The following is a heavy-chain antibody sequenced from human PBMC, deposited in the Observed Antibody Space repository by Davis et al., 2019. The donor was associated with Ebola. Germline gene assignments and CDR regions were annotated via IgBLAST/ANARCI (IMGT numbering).Heavy chain of an antibody. J-gene: IGHJ5*02. CDR1: GGSFSGYY. CDR3: ASGGSGYYLNWFDP. D-gene: IGHD3-3*01. CDR2: IYYSGST. V-gene: IGHV4-59*01. Sequence: PSETLSLTCAVYGGSFSGYYWSWIRQPPGKGLEWIGYIYYSGSTNYNPSLKSRVTISVDTSKNQFSLKLSSVTAADTAVYYCASGGSGYYLNWFDPWGQGTLVTVSS.